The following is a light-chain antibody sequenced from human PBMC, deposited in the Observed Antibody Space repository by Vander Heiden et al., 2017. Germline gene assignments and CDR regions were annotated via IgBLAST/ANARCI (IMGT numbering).Light chain of an antibody. CDR2: AAS. V-gene: IGKV1-39*01. CDR3: QQTYNSVT. J-gene: IGKJ3*01. CDR1: QSISSY. Sequence: DIQMTQSPSPLSASVGDRVTITCRTSQSISSYLNWYQQKPGKAPKLLIYAASSLQSGLPSRFSVSGSGTDFTLTISSLKPEDFATYFCQQTYNSVTFGPGTKVDIK.